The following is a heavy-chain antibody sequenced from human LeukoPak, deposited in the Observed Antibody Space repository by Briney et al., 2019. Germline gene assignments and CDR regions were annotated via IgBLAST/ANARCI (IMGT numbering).Heavy chain of an antibody. CDR1: GFSFRSYW. D-gene: IGHD3-3*01. V-gene: IGHV3-74*01. CDR3: ARAPNDYSRGYSASFDY. Sequence: GGSLRLSCAASGFSFRSYWMHWVRQAPGKGLVWVSRIDTDGSITRYADSVKGRFAVSRDNAKNTLYLQMNSLRAEDTAVYYCARAPNDYSRGYSASFDYWGQGTLVTVSS. CDR2: IDTDGSIT. J-gene: IGHJ4*02.